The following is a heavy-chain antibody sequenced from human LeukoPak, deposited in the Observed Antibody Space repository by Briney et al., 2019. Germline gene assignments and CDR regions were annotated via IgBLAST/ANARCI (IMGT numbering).Heavy chain of an antibody. J-gene: IGHJ4*02. CDR2: ISGSGGTT. CDR3: AKQSSYSSTWGCYDY. Sequence: PGGSLRLSCAASGFTFSSYAMSWVRQAPGKGLDWVSTISGSGGTTYYVDSVKGRFTISRDNSKNTLYLQMNSLRAEDTAVYYCAKQSSYSSTWGCYDYWGQGTLVTVSS. D-gene: IGHD6-13*01. CDR1: GFTFSSYA. V-gene: IGHV3-23*01.